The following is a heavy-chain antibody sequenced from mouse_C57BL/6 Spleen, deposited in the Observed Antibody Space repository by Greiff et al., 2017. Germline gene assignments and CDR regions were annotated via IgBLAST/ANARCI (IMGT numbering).Heavy chain of an antibody. D-gene: IGHD2-4*01. CDR1: GYTFTTYP. V-gene: IGHV1-47*01. CDR3: ARLNYDYDEGYAMDY. CDR2: FHPYNDDT. Sequence: QVHVKQSGAELVKPGASVKMSCKASGYTFTTYPIEWMKQNHGKSLEWIGNFHPYNDDTKYNEKFKGKATLTVEKSSSTVYLELSRLTSDDSAVYYCARLNYDYDEGYAMDYWGQGTSVTVSS. J-gene: IGHJ4*01.